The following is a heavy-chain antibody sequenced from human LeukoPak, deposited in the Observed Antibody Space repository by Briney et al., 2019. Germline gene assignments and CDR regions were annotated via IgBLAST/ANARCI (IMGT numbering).Heavy chain of an antibody. J-gene: IGHJ4*02. V-gene: IGHV3-53*01. Sequence: GGSLRLSCAASGFTVSSNYMSWVRQPAGKGLEWVSVLYSGGATFYADSVKGRFAISRDTSKNTLYLQMNDLRADDTAVYYCTKLKGWYGEGFFDYWGQGTLVTVSS. CDR1: GFTVSSNY. D-gene: IGHD6-19*01. CDR2: LYSGGAT. CDR3: TKLKGWYGEGFFDY.